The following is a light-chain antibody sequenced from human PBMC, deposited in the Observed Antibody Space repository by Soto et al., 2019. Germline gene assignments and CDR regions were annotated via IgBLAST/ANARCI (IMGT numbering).Light chain of an antibody. CDR1: SSDVGGYNY. J-gene: IGLJ1*01. CDR3: SSYTSSSTRV. Sequence: QSALTQPASVSGSPGQSITISCTGTSSDVGGYNYVSWYQHHPRKAPKLLIYDVSNGPSGVSNRFFGSKSGNTASLTISGLQPEDEADYYCSSYTSSSTRVFGTGTKVTVL. V-gene: IGLV2-14*03. CDR2: DVS.